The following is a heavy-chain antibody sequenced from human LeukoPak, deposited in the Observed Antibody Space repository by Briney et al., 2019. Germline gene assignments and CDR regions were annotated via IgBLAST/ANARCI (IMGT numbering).Heavy chain of an antibody. CDR1: GFTFSNAW. V-gene: IGHV3-66*01. Sequence: GGTLRLSCAASGFTFSNAWMSWVRQAPGKGLEWVSVLYTGGGTDCADSVKGRFTVSRDNSKSTLYLQMNSLRAEDTAVYYCAKGYSSSWYTDWGQGTLVTVSS. J-gene: IGHJ4*02. D-gene: IGHD6-13*01. CDR3: AKGYSSSWYTD. CDR2: LYTGGGT.